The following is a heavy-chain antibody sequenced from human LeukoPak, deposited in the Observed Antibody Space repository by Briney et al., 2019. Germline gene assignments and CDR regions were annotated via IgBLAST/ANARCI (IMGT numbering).Heavy chain of an antibody. J-gene: IGHJ4*02. CDR3: ARTNYYDSSGYSQPYYFDY. CDR2: IYTSGST. D-gene: IGHD3-22*01. Sequence: SETLFLTCTVSGGSISSYYLSWIRQPAGKGLEWIGRIYTSGSTNYNPSLKSRVTMSVDTSKNQFSLKLSSVTAADTAVYYCARTNYYDSSGYSQPYYFDYWGQGTLVTVSS. CDR1: GGSISSYY. V-gene: IGHV4-4*07.